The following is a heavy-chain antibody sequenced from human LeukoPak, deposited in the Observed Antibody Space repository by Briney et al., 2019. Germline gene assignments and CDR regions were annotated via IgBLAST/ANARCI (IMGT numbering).Heavy chain of an antibody. V-gene: IGHV3-23*01. D-gene: IGHD2-8*01. CDR3: AKMSWVATLMGAMDV. CDR2: ISGRDGRT. J-gene: IGHJ6*02. CDR1: EFSFGNYA. Sequence: PGGSLRLSCVVSEFSFGNYALHWVRQAPGRGLEGVSTISGRDGRTFYADSVKGRFTISRDNAKSILYLDVNRLRVEDTAVYFCAKMSWVATLMGAMDVWGPGTTVIVSS.